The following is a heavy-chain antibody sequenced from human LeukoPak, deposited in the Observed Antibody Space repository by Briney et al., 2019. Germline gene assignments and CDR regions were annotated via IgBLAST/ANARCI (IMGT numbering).Heavy chain of an antibody. Sequence: PGGSLRLSCAASGFTFSSYEMNWVRQAPGKGLEWVSYISSSSYIYYADSVKGRFTISRDNAKNSLYLQMNSLRAEDTAIYICAKDGGTYPYFLDVWGKGTTVIVSS. CDR2: ISSSSYI. D-gene: IGHD1-26*01. CDR1: GFTFSSYE. J-gene: IGHJ6*03. V-gene: IGHV3-48*03. CDR3: AKDGGTYPYFLDV.